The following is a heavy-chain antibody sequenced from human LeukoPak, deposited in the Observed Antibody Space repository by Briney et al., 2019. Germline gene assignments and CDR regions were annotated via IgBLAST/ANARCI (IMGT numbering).Heavy chain of an antibody. V-gene: IGHV3-9*01. CDR2: ISWNSGSI. J-gene: IGHJ4*02. CDR1: GFTFDDNA. D-gene: IGHD6-19*01. CDR3: AKDPGYSSGSPYFDY. Sequence: PGRSLRLSCAASGFTFDDNAMHWVRQAPGKGLEWVSGISWNSGSIGYADSVKGRFTISRDNAKNSLYLQMNSLRAEDTALYYCAKDPGYSSGSPYFDYWGQGTLVTVSS.